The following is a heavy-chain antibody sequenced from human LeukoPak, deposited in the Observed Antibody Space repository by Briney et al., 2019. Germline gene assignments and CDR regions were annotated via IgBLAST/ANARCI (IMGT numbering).Heavy chain of an antibody. J-gene: IGHJ5*02. V-gene: IGHV3-7*01. Sequence: QPGGSLRLSCAASGFTFSSYWMSRVRQAPGKGLEWVANIKEDGSEKYYVDSVKGRFTISRDNAKKSLYLQMNNLRAEDTAVYYCARDPYGDHWFDPWGQGTLVTVSS. CDR2: IKEDGSEK. D-gene: IGHD4-17*01. CDR3: ARDPYGDHWFDP. CDR1: GFTFSSYW.